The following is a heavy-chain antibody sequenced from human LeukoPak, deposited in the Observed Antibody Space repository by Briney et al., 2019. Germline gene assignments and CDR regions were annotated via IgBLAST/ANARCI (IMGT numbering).Heavy chain of an antibody. J-gene: IGHJ4*02. V-gene: IGHV3-66*01. CDR1: GFTFSNAW. CDR3: ARGIAAAGLFDY. D-gene: IGHD6-13*01. CDR2: VYSGGST. Sequence: GGSLRLSCAASGFTFSNAWMSWVRQAPGKGLEWVSGVYSGGSTYYADSVKGRFTISRDNSKNTLHLQMNSLRAEDTAVYYCARGIAAAGLFDYWGQGTLVTVSS.